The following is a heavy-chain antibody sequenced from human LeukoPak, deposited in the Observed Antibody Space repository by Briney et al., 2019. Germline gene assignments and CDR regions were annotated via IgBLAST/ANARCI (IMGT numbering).Heavy chain of an antibody. CDR1: GFTFSSYE. CDR2: ISSSGSAT. CDR3: ARVRAAYHYGMDV. J-gene: IGHJ6*02. V-gene: IGHV3-48*03. Sequence: GGSLRLSCAASGFTFSSYEMNWVRQAPGKGLEWVSYISSSGSATYYADSVRGRFTVSRDNAKNSLSLQMNSLRAEDTAVYYCARVRAAYHYGMDVWGQGTTVTVSS.